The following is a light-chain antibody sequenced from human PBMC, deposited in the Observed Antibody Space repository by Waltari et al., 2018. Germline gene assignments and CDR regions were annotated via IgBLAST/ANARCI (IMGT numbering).Light chain of an antibody. V-gene: IGLV1-51*02. J-gene: IGLJ1*01. CDR1: CSKFGNNY. Sequence: QSVLTQPPSVFASPGQPVTISCSADCSKFGNNYVSWYQHFPGTAPKLLIYENNRRPSGIPDRFSGSKSGTSATLGITGLQTGDEADYYCGTWDASLGGIFGTGTKVTVL. CDR3: GTWDASLGGI. CDR2: ENN.